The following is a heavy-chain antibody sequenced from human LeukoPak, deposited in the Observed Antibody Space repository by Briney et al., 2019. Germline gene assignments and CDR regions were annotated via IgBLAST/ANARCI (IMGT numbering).Heavy chain of an antibody. D-gene: IGHD3-22*01. V-gene: IGHV4-59*08. CDR2: IYSSGST. Sequence: SETLSLTCTVSGGSISSYYRSWIRQPPGKGLEWIGYIYSSGSTSYNPSLKSRVTISVDTSKNQFSLKLSSVTAADTAVYYCARQREYYESSGYYSFDYWGQGTLVTVSS. CDR1: GGSISSYY. J-gene: IGHJ4*02. CDR3: ARQREYYESSGYYSFDY.